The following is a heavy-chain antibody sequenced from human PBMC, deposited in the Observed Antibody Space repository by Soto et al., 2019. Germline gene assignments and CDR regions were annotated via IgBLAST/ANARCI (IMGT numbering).Heavy chain of an antibody. CDR3: ASLSIRQTNYYYYGMDV. V-gene: IGHV4-39*01. J-gene: IGHJ6*02. Sequence: SETLSLTCTVSGGSISSSSYYWGWIRQPPGKGLEWIGSIYYSGSTYYNPSLKSRVTISVDTSKNQFSLKLSSVTAADTAVYYCASLSIRQTNYYYYGMDVWGQGPTVTVYS. CDR1: GGSISSSSYY. CDR2: IYYSGST. D-gene: IGHD4-4*01.